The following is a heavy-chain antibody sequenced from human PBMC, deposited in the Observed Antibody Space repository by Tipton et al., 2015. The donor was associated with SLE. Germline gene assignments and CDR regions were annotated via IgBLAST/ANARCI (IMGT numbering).Heavy chain of an antibody. D-gene: IGHD4-17*01. CDR2: ISASGDSA. CDR1: GFIFSTYA. V-gene: IGHV3-23*01. Sequence: SLRLSCAASGFIFSTYAMTWVRQAPGKGLEWVSAISASGDSAYYADSVKGRFTISRDDSKNTLSLQMNSLRAEDTAVYYCAKDLGYFFGDQGRWFDPWGQGTLVTVSS. CDR3: AKDLGYFFGDQGRWFDP. J-gene: IGHJ5*02.